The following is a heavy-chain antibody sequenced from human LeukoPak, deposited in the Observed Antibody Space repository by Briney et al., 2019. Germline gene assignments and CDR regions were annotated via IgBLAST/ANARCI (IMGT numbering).Heavy chain of an antibody. CDR2: IVVGSGNT. CDR3: AAGIGSRPEYFHY. J-gene: IGHJ1*01. D-gene: IGHD1-26*01. V-gene: IGHV1-58*02. Sequence: GTSVKVSCKASGFTFTSSVMQWVRQARGQRLEWIGWIVVGSGNTNYPQKFQERVTITRDKSTSTAYMELSSLRSEDTAVYYCAAGIGSRPEYFHYWGQGTLVTVSS. CDR1: GFTFTSSV.